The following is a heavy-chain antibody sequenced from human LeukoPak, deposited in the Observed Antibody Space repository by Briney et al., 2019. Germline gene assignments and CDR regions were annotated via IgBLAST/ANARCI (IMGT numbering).Heavy chain of an antibody. D-gene: IGHD1-26*01. V-gene: IGHV3-23*01. CDR3: AKQWVDC. CDR2: ISESGDTT. CDR1: GFTFSNYA. J-gene: IGHJ4*02. Sequence: GGSLRLSCAASGFTFSNYAMNWVRQAPGKGLEWASSISESGDTTHYADSVKGRFTISRDNAQNTLYLQMNTLRAEDTALYYCAKQWVDCWGQGTLVTVSS.